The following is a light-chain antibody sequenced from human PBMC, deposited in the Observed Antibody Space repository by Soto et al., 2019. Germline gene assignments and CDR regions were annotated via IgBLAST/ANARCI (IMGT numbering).Light chain of an antibody. V-gene: IGKV1-27*01. CDR1: QGIRND. CDR2: EAS. CDR3: QHYNSYSQA. Sequence: DIQMTQSPSSLSASVGDRVTITCRASQGIRNDLGWYQQKPGKVPKLLIYEASTLQSGVPSRFSGSGSGTDFTLTISSLQPDDFATYYCQHYNSYSQAFGQGTKVDIK. J-gene: IGKJ1*01.